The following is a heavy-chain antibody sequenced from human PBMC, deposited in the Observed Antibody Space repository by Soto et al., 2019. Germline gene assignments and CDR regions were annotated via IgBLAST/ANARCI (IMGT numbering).Heavy chain of an antibody. CDR3: ARLFSSSWYYFDY. CDR1: GGSISNYY. D-gene: IGHD6-13*01. J-gene: IGHJ4*02. CDR2: IYDSGST. Sequence: SGTLSLTCTVPGGSISNYYWGWIRQPPGKGLEWIGYIYDSGSTNCNPSLKSRVTISVDTSKKQFSLKLSSVTAADTAVYYCARLFSSSWYYFDYWGQGTLVAVS. V-gene: IGHV4-59*01.